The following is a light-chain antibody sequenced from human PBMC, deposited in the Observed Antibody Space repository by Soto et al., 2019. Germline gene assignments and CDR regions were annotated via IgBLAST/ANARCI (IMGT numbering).Light chain of an antibody. CDR3: LQYHNLWA. Sequence: ILMTQSPASLSVSPGERATLSCRASQNIYSNIAWYQQRPGQAPRLLIYRASTRATGVPARFSGSGSGTEFTLTISSLQSDDFAVYSCLQYHNLWAFGQGTKVDI. CDR1: QNIYSN. V-gene: IGKV3-15*01. J-gene: IGKJ1*01. CDR2: RAS.